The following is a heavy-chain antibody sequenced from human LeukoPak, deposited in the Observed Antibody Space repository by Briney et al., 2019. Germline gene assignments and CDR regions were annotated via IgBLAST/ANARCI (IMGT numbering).Heavy chain of an antibody. CDR3: AKAERYGDYVALDY. D-gene: IGHD4-17*01. CDR1: GYSFTSYW. Sequence: GESLKISCKGSGYSFTSYWIGWVRQMPGKGLEWVGIIYTGDSDTRYSPSFQGQVTISADKSISTAYLQWSRLKASDTAMYYCAKAERYGDYVALDYWGQGTLVTVSS. J-gene: IGHJ4*02. V-gene: IGHV5-51*01. CDR2: IYTGDSDT.